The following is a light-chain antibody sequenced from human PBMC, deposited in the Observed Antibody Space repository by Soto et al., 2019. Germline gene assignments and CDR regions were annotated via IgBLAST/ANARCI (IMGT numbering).Light chain of an antibody. CDR2: GAS. V-gene: IGKV3-15*01. CDR3: QQYNKWPPLT. CDR1: QSVRSN. J-gene: IGKJ4*01. Sequence: EIVVTQSPATLSVSPGERATLSCRASQSVRSNLAWYQQKPGQAPRLLISGASTRATGIPARFSGSGSGTEFTLTISSLQSEDFAVYYCQQYNKWPPLTFGGGTKVEIK.